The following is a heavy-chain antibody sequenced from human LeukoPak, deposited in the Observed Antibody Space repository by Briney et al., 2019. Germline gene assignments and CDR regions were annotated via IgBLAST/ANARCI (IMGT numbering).Heavy chain of an antibody. CDR1: GFSLTTSGVG. CDR2: IYWDDDK. V-gene: IGHV2-5*02. J-gene: IGHJ4*02. D-gene: IGHD2/OR15-2a*01. Sequence: SGPTLVKPTQTLTLTCTFSGFSLTTSGVGVGWIRQPPGKALEWLALIYWDDDKRYSPSLRSRLTITKDTSKNQVVLTMTYMDPVDTATYYCAHMGFTIRGGICDYWGPGSLVTVSS. CDR3: AHMGFTIRGGICDY.